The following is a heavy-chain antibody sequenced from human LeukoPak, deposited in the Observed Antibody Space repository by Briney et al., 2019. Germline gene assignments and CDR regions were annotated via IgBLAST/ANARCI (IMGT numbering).Heavy chain of an antibody. CDR2: IYPGDSEI. CDR3: ARKYGSGWPN. D-gene: IGHD6-19*01. Sequence: GESLKISCKASGYSFSNYWIGWVRQMPEKGLEWMGIIYPGDSEIRYSPSFQGQVTISADKSISTAYLQWSSLKASDTAMYYCARKYGSGWPNWGQGTLVTVSS. V-gene: IGHV5-51*01. CDR1: GYSFSNYW. J-gene: IGHJ4*02.